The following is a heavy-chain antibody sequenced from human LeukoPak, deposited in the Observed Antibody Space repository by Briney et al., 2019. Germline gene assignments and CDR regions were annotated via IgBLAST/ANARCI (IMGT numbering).Heavy chain of an antibody. CDR1: GDTFSTYA. CDR2: IIPIFGTA. V-gene: IGHV1-69*13. CDR3: ARVASTVTTGGGDY. J-gene: IGHJ4*02. Sequence: ASVTVSCKASGDTFSTYAISWVRQAPGQGLEWMGGIIPIFGTANYAQKFQGRVTITADESTSTAYMELSSLRSEDTAVYYCARVASTVTTGGGDYWGQGTLVTVSS. D-gene: IGHD4-11*01.